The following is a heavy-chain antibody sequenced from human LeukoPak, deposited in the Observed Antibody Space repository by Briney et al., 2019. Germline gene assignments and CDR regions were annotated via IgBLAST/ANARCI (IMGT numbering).Heavy chain of an antibody. J-gene: IGHJ6*03. CDR1: GFTFSVFE. CDR2: ISTTGTTI. Sequence: GGSLRLSCTASGFTFSVFEMNWVRQAPGKGLEWLSYISTTGTTIYYADSVKGRFTISRDNAKNSLYLQMNSLGAEDTAVYYCARDQLDRRPGRYYMDVWGKGITVTVSS. V-gene: IGHV3-48*03. D-gene: IGHD2-2*01. CDR3: ARDQLDRRPGRYYMDV.